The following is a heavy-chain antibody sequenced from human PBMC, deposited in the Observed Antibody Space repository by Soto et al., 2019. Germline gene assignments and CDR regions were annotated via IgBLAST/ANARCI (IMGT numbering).Heavy chain of an antibody. Sequence: SETLSLTCTVSGGSLSSYYWSWIRRPPGMGLEWIASISYSGTTNYNSSLKSRVTISIDTSKNQFSLKFNSVTAADTAVYYGAREGYHFGPFDYWGQGALVTVSS. CDR1: GGSLSSYY. J-gene: IGHJ4*02. V-gene: IGHV4-59*01. D-gene: IGHD5-18*01. CDR2: ISYSGTT. CDR3: AREGYHFGPFDY.